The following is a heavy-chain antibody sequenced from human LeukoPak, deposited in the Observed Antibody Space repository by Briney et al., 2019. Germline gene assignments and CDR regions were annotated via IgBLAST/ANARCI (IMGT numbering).Heavy chain of an antibody. D-gene: IGHD5-18*01. V-gene: IGHV4-59*01. CDR2: IYYSGST. CDR1: GGSISSYY. CDR3: ARTTEGGYTYDYFYYYMDV. Sequence: SETLPLTCTVSGGSISSYYWSWIRQPPGKGLEWIGYIYYSGSTNYNPSLKSRVTISVDTSKNQFSLKLSSVTAADTAVYYCARTTEGGYTYDYFYYYMDVWGKGTTVTISS. J-gene: IGHJ6*03.